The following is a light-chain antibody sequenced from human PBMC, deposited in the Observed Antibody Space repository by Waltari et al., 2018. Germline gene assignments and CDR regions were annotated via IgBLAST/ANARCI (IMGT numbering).Light chain of an antibody. CDR1: QSLLYSSNNKNS. CDR3: QQYYSTPLT. Sequence: DIVMTQSPDSLAVSLGERASINCTSSQSLLYSSNNKNSLAWYQQKPGQAPNLLIYWASTRASGVPNRFSGSGSGTDFTLTISGLQAEDVAVYFCQQYYSTPLTFGGGTKVEIK. V-gene: IGKV4-1*01. CDR2: WAS. J-gene: IGKJ4*02.